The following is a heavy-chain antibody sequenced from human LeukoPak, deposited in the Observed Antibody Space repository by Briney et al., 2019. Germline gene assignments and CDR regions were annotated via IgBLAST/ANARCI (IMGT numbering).Heavy chain of an antibody. CDR1: GFTFSDYY. J-gene: IGHJ4*02. V-gene: IGHV3-11*01. Sequence: GGSLRLSCAASGFTFSDYYMSWIRQAPGKGLEWVSYISSSGSTIYYADSVKGRFTISRDNAKNSLYLHMNSLRAEDTALYYCAKTPGYSNPRGAYFDYWGQGTLVTVSS. CDR2: ISSSGSTI. CDR3: AKTPGYSNPRGAYFDY. D-gene: IGHD6-13*01.